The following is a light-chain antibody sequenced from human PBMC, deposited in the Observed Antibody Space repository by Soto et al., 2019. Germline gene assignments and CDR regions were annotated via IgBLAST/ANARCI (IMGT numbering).Light chain of an antibody. CDR3: QQYYSTPRT. Sequence: XXQXPXXXXVXXXEXXXINCKSSQSXXXSSNNXXXLAWYQQKPGQPPKLLIYWASTRESGVPXXXXXXXXXXXXTXTISSLQAEDVAVYYCQQYYSTPRTFGQGTKVEIK. V-gene: IGKV4-1*01. CDR1: QSXXXSSNNXXX. J-gene: IGKJ1*01. CDR2: WAS.